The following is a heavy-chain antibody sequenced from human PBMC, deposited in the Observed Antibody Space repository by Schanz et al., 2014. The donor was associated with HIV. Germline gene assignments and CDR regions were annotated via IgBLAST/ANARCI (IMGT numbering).Heavy chain of an antibody. V-gene: IGHV3-30*18. CDR1: GFTFDSFG. J-gene: IGHJ6*02. CDR3: AKDRNQYDSRYIGKGNYYYYYGMDV. D-gene: IGHD3-22*01. CDR2: ISYDGRSK. Sequence: QVQLVESGGGVIRPGRSLRLSCAASGFTFDSFGMHWVRQAPGKGLEWLAVISYDGRSKKFANSVKGRFTISRDNSKNTVYLQAKSLRPEDTAVYYCAKDRNQYDSRYIGKGNYYYYYGMDVWGQGTLVTVSS.